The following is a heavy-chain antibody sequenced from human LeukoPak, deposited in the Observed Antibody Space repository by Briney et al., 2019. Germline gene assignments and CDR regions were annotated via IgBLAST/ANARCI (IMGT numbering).Heavy chain of an antibody. CDR3: ARDPYSGGYWDYYYYYMDL. CDR2: INNDGSST. D-gene: IGHD1-26*01. J-gene: IGHJ6*03. V-gene: IGHV3-74*01. CDR1: GFTFSSYW. Sequence: GGSLRLSCAASGFTFSSYWMHWVRQAPGKGLVWVSRINNDGSSTTYADSLKGRFTISRDNAKNTLYLQMNSLRAEDTAVYYCARDPYSGGYWDYYYYYMDLWGQGTTVTISS.